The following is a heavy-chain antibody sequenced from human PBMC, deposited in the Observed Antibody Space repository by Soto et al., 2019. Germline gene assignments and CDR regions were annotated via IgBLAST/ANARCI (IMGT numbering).Heavy chain of an antibody. CDR1: GYTFTGYY. D-gene: IGHD4-17*01. J-gene: IGHJ3*02. CDR2: INTNSGGT. V-gene: IGHV1-2*02. CDR3: ARDRSDYGGNPDAFDI. Sequence: ASVKVSCKASGYTFTGYYIHWVRQAPGQGLEWMGWINTNSGGTNYEQKFQGRVTMTRDTSISTAYMELSRLRSDDTAVYYCARDRSDYGGNPDAFDIWGQGTMVTVSS.